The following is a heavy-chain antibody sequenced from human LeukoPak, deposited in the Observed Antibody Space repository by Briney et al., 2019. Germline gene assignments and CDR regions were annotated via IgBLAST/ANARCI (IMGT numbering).Heavy chain of an antibody. J-gene: IGHJ4*02. CDR3: ARGSVLRYFDWLPHSYFDY. V-gene: IGHV4-34*01. CDR2: INHSGST. Sequence: SETLSLTCAVYGGSFSGYYWSWIRQPPGKGLEWIGEINHSGSTNYNPSLKSRVTISVDTSKNQFSLKLSSVTAADTAEYYCARGSVLRYFDWLPHSYFDYWGQGTLVTVSS. D-gene: IGHD3-9*01. CDR1: GGSFSGYY.